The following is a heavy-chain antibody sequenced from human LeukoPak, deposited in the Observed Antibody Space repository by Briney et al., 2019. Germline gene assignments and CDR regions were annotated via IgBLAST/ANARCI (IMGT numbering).Heavy chain of an antibody. CDR2: ISGDGAST. Sequence: PGGSLRLSCATSGFTLSEYAMFWVRQGPGKGLEYVSAISGDGASTFYGNSVKDRFTISRDISKKPLHLQMDSLRVEDMAVYFCVRGRSGYYFDYWGQGILVTVSS. D-gene: IGHD5-12*01. CDR1: GFTLSEYA. J-gene: IGHJ4*02. CDR3: VRGRSGYYFDY. V-gene: IGHV3-64*01.